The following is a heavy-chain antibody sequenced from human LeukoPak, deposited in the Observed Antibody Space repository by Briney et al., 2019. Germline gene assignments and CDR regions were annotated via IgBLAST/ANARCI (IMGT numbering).Heavy chain of an antibody. CDR2: LHADGVER. J-gene: IGHJ4*02. D-gene: IGHD5-12*01. CDR3: ARSGYSFEY. Sequence: GGSLRLSCAASGFTLSGYWMSWVRQAPGKGLEWVARLHADGVERYYVDPVKGRFTISRDNAKNSLHLQMYSLRLDDTAVYYCARSGYSFEYPGQGTLVTVSS. CDR1: GFTLSGYW. V-gene: IGHV3-7*01.